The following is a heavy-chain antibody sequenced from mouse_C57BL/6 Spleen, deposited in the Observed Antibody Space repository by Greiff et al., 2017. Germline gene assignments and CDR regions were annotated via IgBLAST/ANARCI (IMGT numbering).Heavy chain of an antibody. CDR1: GFNIKNTY. CDR2: IDPANGNT. Sequence: DVQLQQSVAELVRPGASVKLSCTASGFNIKNTYMYWVKQRPEQGLEWIGRIDPANGNTKYAPKFQGKATITADTSSNTAYLQLSSLTSEDTAIYYCARGDDYDGGVFDYWGQGTTLTVSS. V-gene: IGHV14-3*01. J-gene: IGHJ2*01. CDR3: ARGDDYDGGVFDY. D-gene: IGHD2-4*01.